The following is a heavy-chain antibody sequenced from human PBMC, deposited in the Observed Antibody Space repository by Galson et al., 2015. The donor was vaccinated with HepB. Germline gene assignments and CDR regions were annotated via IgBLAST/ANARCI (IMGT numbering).Heavy chain of an antibody. CDR2: ISGSGGST. D-gene: IGHD3-22*01. Sequence: SLRLSCAASGFTFSSYAMSWVRQAPGKGLEWVSAISGSGGSTYYADSVKGRFTISRDNSKNTLYLQMNSLRAEDTAVYYCANALTGYYDSPFDYWGQGTLVTVSS. CDR1: GFTFSSYA. CDR3: ANALTGYYDSPFDY. J-gene: IGHJ4*02. V-gene: IGHV3-23*01.